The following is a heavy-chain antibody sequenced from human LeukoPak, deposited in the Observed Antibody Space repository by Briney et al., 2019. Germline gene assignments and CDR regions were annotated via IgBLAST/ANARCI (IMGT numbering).Heavy chain of an antibody. CDR1: GFTFDDYA. V-gene: IGHV3-9*01. Sequence: PGGSLRLSCAASGFTFDDYAMHWVRQAPGKGLEWVSGISWDSGSIGYADSVKGRFTISRDNAKNSLYLQMNSLRAEDTALYYCAKDIAERSFYYYYYMDVWGKGTTVTVSS. D-gene: IGHD1-1*01. CDR3: AKDIAERSFYYYYYMDV. J-gene: IGHJ6*03. CDR2: ISWDSGSI.